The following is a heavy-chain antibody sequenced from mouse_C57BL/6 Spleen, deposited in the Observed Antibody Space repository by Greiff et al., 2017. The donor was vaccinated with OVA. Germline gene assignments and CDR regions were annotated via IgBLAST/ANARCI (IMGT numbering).Heavy chain of an antibody. V-gene: IGHV1-15*01. CDR1: GYTFTDYE. D-gene: IGHD1-1*01. J-gene: IGHJ4*01. CDR3: TGRPYGSSYGAMDY. CDR2: IDPETGGT. Sequence: QVQLQQSGAELVRPGASVTLSCKASGYTFTDYEMHWVKQTPVHGLEWIGAIDPETGGTAYNQKFKGKAILTADKSSSTAYMELRSLTSEDSAVYYCTGRPYGSSYGAMDYWGQGTSVTVSS.